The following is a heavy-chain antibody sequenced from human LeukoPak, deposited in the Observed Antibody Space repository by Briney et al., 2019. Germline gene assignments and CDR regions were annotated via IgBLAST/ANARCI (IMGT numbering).Heavy chain of an antibody. D-gene: IGHD6-13*01. CDR2: ISAYNGNT. CDR1: GYTFTSYG. Sequence: ASVKVSCKASGYTFTSYGISWVRQAPGQGLEWMGWISAYNGNTNYAQKLQGRVTMTTDTSASTAYMELRSLRSDDTAVYYCARGRGRLGYSSSWYGALGYWGQGTLVTVSS. V-gene: IGHV1-18*01. J-gene: IGHJ4*02. CDR3: ARGRGRLGYSSSWYGALGY.